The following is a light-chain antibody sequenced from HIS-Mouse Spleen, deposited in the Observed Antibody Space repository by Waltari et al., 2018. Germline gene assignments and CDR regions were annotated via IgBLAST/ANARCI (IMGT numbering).Light chain of an antibody. J-gene: IGLJ2*01. V-gene: IGLV2-8*01. Sequence: QSALTQPPSASGSPGQSVTIPCTGPSSDVGGYNYVSWYQQHPGKAPKLMIYEVSKRPSGVPDRFSGSKSGNTASLTVSGLQAEDEADYYCSSYAGSNNLFGGGTKLTVL. CDR2: EVS. CDR1: SSDVGGYNY. CDR3: SSYAGSNNL.